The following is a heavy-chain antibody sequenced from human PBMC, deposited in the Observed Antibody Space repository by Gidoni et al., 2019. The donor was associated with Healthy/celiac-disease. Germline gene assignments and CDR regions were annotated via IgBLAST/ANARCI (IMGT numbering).Heavy chain of an antibody. Sequence: QVQLVASGGGVVQPGRSLRLSCAAPGFTFSSYGMHWVRQAPGKGLEWVAVIWYNGSNKYYAHSVKGRFTISRDNSKNTLYLQMNSLRAEDTAVYYCARERGGELRFLEWLSYYYYGMDVWGQGTTVTVSS. D-gene: IGHD3-3*01. J-gene: IGHJ6*02. CDR2: IWYNGSNK. CDR1: GFTFSSYG. V-gene: IGHV3-33*01. CDR3: ARERGGELRFLEWLSYYYYGMDV.